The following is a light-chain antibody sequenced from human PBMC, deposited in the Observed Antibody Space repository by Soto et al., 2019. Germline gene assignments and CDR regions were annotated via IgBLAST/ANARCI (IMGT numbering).Light chain of an antibody. CDR3: QQYDNLPLT. Sequence: DLQMTQSPSSLSASVGDRVTITCQASQDISNYLNWYQQKPGKAPKLLIYDASNLETGVPSRFSGSGSGTDFTVTISSLQPEDIATYYCQQYDNLPLTVGGGTKVEIK. CDR1: QDISNY. V-gene: IGKV1-33*01. CDR2: DAS. J-gene: IGKJ4*01.